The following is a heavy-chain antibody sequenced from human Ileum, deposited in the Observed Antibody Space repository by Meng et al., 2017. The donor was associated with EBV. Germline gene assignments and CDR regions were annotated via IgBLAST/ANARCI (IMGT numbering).Heavy chain of an antibody. CDR1: GGSRSSSRYY. V-gene: IGHV4-39*07. J-gene: IGHJ4*02. D-gene: IGHD3-10*01. CDR3: ARDRSGSYYSPTFDY. CDR2: IYYSGST. Sequence: HLLLQGSGPGLVKPSATLSLTCTVAGGSRSSSRYYWSWIRQPPGTGLEWIGSIYYSGSTYYNPSIKSRVTISVDTSKNQFSLKLSSVTAADTAVYYCARDRSGSYYSPTFDYWGQGTLVTVSS.